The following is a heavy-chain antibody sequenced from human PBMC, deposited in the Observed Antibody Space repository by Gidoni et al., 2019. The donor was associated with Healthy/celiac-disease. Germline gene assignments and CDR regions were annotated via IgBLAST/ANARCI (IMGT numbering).Heavy chain of an antibody. V-gene: IGHV3-23*01. CDR3: ATKPAAGLTHDY. Sequence: EVQLLASGGGLVQPGGSLRLSCAASGFTFSSSAMSWVRQAPGKGLEWVSAISGSGGSTYYADSVKGRFTISRDNSKNTLYLQMNSLRAEDTAVYYCATKPAAGLTHDYWGQGTQVTVSS. D-gene: IGHD6-13*01. J-gene: IGHJ4*02. CDR2: ISGSGGST. CDR1: GFTFSSSA.